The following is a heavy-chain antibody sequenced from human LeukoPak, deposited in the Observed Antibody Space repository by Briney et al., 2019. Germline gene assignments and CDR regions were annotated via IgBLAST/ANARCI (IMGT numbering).Heavy chain of an antibody. Sequence: SVKVSCKASGGTFSSYAISWVRQAPGQGLEWMGRIIPILGIANYAQKFQGRVTITADKSTSTAYMELSSLRSEDTAVYYCARGGSGSYSDYWGQGTLVTVSS. D-gene: IGHD3-10*01. J-gene: IGHJ4*02. CDR3: ARGGSGSYSDY. CDR1: GGTFSSYA. V-gene: IGHV1-69*04. CDR2: IIPILGIA.